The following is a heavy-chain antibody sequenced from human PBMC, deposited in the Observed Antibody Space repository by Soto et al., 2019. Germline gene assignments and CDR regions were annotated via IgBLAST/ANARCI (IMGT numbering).Heavy chain of an antibody. CDR3: ATDDGDYYVAKEIYY. J-gene: IGHJ4*02. CDR1: VGTFHSHT. CDR2: ILPILDIA. D-gene: IGHD3-10*02. Sequence: QVQLEQSGAEVKKPGSSVKVSCKASVGTFHSHTITWVRQAPGQGLEWMGRILPILDIATYAQKFQGRVTITTDTSTSTVYMLLSSLTSKDAAVYYCATDDGDYYVAKEIYYWGQGTLVTVSS. V-gene: IGHV1-69*08.